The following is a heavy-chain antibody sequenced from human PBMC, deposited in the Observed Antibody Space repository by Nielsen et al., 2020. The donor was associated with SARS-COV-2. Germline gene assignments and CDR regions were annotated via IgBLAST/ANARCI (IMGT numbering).Heavy chain of an antibody. D-gene: IGHD3-16*01. V-gene: IGHV3-9*01. CDR2: ISWNSGSI. CDR3: ARDLQGLQSAGYGMDV. J-gene: IGHJ6*02. Sequence: LSLTCAASGFTFDGHAMHWVRQDPGKGLEWVSGISWNSGSIGYADSVKGRFTISRDNSKNTLYLQMNSLRAEDTAVYYCARDLQGLQSAGYGMDVWGQGTTVTVSS. CDR1: GFTFDGHA.